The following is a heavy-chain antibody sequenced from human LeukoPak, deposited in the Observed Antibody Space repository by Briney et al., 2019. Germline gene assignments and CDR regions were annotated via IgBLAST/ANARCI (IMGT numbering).Heavy chain of an antibody. V-gene: IGHV3-23*01. CDR1: GFTVSTTY. CDR2: ISVSGGST. D-gene: IGHD1-26*01. CDR3: ASRSGSYYGYFQH. J-gene: IGHJ1*01. Sequence: GGSLRLSCAASGFTVSTTYMNWVRQAPGKGLEWVSSISVSGGSTYYADSVKGRFTISRDNSKNTLYLQMNSLRAEDTAVYYCASRSGSYYGYFQHWGQGSLVTVSS.